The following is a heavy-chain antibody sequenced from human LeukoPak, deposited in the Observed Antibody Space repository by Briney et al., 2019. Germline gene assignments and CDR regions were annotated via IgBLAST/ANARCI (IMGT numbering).Heavy chain of an antibody. D-gene: IGHD3-22*01. CDR3: ARPRYYYDSSGPEDY. CDR1: GGSISSGDYY. J-gene: IGHJ4*02. V-gene: IGHV4-30-4*08. Sequence: SETLSLTCTVSGGSISSGDYYWSWIRQPPGKGLEWIGYIYYSGSTYYNPSLKSRVTISVDTSKNQFSLKLSSVTAADTAVYYCARPRYYYDSSGPEDYWGQGTLVTVSS. CDR2: IYYSGST.